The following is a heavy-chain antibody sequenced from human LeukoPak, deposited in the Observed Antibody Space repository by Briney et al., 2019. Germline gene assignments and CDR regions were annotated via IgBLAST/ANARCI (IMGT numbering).Heavy chain of an antibody. CDR2: IYTSGST. CDR3: ARENSGSYGEFDY. J-gene: IGHJ4*02. D-gene: IGHD1-26*01. CDR1: GGSISSYY. Sequence: AETLSLTCTVSGGSISSYYWSWIRQPAGKGLEWIGRIYTSGSTNYNASLKSRVSMSVDTSKNQFSLKLSSVTAADTAVFYCARENSGSYGEFDYWGQGTLVTVSS. V-gene: IGHV4-4*07.